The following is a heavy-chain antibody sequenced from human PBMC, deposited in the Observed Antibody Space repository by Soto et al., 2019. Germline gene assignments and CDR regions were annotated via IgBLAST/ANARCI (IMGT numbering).Heavy chain of an antibody. V-gene: IGHV3-23*01. Sequence: PGGSLRLSCAASGFTFSDFAMSWVRQAPGKGLEWVSAIRGSGDSTYYADSVKGRFTISRDNSKNTLYLQLNSLRAEDTAVYYCANTGSYFDFHSWGQGALVTVSS. CDR1: GFTFSDFA. CDR2: IRGSGDST. CDR3: ANTGSYFDFHS. J-gene: IGHJ4*02. D-gene: IGHD1-26*01.